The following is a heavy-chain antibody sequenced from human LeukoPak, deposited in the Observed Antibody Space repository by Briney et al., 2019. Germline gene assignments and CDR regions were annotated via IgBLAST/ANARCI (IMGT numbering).Heavy chain of an antibody. D-gene: IGHD6-13*01. J-gene: IGHJ4*02. CDR2: ISSSSSTI. CDR1: GFTFSSFS. V-gene: IGHV3-48*04. Sequence: GGSLRLSCAASGFTFSSFSMNWVRQAPGKGLEWVSYISSSSSTIYYADSVKGRFTISRDNAKNSLYLQLSSLRAEDTAVYYCARDGSSSSWYKTYFDYWGQGTLVTVSS. CDR3: ARDGSSSSWYKTYFDY.